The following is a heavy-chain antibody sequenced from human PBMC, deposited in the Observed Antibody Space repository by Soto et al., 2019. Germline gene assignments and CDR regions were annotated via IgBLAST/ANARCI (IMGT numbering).Heavy chain of an antibody. Sequence: GASVKVSCKASGYTFTSYDINWVRQATGQGLEWMGWMNPNSGNTGYAQKFQGRVTMTRNTSISTAYMELSSLRSEDTAVYYCAGAPNYDFWSGFDLHPYYYYGMDVWGQGTTVTVSS. CDR1: GYTFTSYD. J-gene: IGHJ6*02. CDR2: MNPNSGNT. V-gene: IGHV1-8*01. CDR3: AGAPNYDFWSGFDLHPYYYYGMDV. D-gene: IGHD3-3*01.